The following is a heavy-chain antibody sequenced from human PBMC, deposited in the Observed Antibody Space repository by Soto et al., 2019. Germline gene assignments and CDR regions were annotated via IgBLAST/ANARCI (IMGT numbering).Heavy chain of an antibody. V-gene: IGHV4-61*08. CDR3: ARESGTYPYYFDY. CDR2: IYHSGSP. Sequence: SETLSLTCTVSGGSVSSGVYYWSWIRQPPGKGLEWIGYIYHSGSPNYNPSLKSRVTISVDTSKNQFSLKLSSVTAADTAVYYCARESGTYPYYFDYWGQGTLVTVSS. J-gene: IGHJ4*02. CDR1: GGSVSSGVYY.